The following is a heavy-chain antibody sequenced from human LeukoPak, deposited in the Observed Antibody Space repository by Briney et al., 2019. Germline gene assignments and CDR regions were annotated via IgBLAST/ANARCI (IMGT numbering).Heavy chain of an antibody. J-gene: IGHJ6*02. D-gene: IGHD1-14*01. V-gene: IGHV1-69*02. CDR1: GGTFSSYT. CDR2: IIPILGKP. CDR3: FGNYYGMDV. Sequence: GASVKVSCKASGGTFSSYTITWVRQAPGQGLEWMGRIIPILGKPNYVQKFQGRVTITADKSTSTAYMELSSPRSEDTAVYYCFGNYYGMDVWGQGTTVTVSS.